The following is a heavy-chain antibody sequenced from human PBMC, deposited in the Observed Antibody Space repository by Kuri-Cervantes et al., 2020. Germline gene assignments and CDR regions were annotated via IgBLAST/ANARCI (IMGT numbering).Heavy chain of an antibody. V-gene: IGHV4-59*12. CDR2: IYHSGST. J-gene: IGHJ1*01. D-gene: IGHD1-26*01. CDR1: GGSISSYY. Sequence: SETLSLTCTVSGGSISSYYWSWIRQPPGKGLEWIGSIYHSGSTYYNPSLKSRVTISVDTSKNQFSLKLSSVTAADTAVYYCARVSVGATGAEYFQHWGQGTLVTVSS. CDR3: ARVSVGATGAEYFQH.